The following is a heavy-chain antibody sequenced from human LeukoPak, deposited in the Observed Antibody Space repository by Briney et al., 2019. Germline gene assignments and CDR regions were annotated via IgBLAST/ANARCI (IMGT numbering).Heavy chain of an antibody. V-gene: IGHV1-2*02. Sequence: GASVKVSCKASGYTFTVYYMHWVRQAPGQGLEWMGWINPNSGGTNYAQKFQGRVTMTRDTSISTAYMELSRLRSDDTAVYYCAREPMITFGARRYFDYWGQGTLVTVSS. CDR1: GYTFTVYY. D-gene: IGHD3-16*01. CDR3: AREPMITFGARRYFDY. J-gene: IGHJ4*02. CDR2: INPNSGGT.